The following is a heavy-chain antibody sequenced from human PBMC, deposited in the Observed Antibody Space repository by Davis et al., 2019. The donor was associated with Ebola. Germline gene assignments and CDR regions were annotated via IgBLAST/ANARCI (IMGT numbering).Heavy chain of an antibody. D-gene: IGHD6-25*01. J-gene: IGHJ6*02. Sequence: MPSETLSLTCAVYGGSFSGYYWSWIRQPPGKGLEWIGEINHSGSTNYNPSLKSRVTISIDTSKNQFSLKLSSVTTADTAVYYCSRGGRDADYYYYGMDVWGQGTTVTVSS. V-gene: IGHV4-34*01. CDR2: INHSGST. CDR1: GGSFSGYY. CDR3: SRGGRDADYYYYGMDV.